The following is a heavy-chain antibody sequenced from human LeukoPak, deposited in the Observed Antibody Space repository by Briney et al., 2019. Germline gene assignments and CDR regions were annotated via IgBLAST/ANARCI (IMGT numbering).Heavy chain of an antibody. Sequence: PGRSLRLSCAASGFTFDDYAMHWVRQAPGKGLEWASGISWNSGSIGYADSVKGRFTISRDNAKNSLYLQMNSLRAEDTALYYCAKDKGITMIWNFDYWGQGTLVTVSS. V-gene: IGHV3-9*01. CDR3: AKDKGITMIWNFDY. J-gene: IGHJ4*02. CDR2: ISWNSGSI. D-gene: IGHD3-22*01. CDR1: GFTFDDYA.